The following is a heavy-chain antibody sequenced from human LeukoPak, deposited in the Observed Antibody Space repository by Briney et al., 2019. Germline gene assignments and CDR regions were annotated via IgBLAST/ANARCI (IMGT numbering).Heavy chain of an antibody. J-gene: IGHJ4*02. Sequence: GGSLRLSCAATGFTFSSYSLNWVRQAPGKGLEWVSFISSSSITIYYAGSVKGRFTISRDNAEKSLYLQMNSLRAEDTAVYYCARDRGGSYSAIDYWGQGTLVTVSS. D-gene: IGHD2-15*01. V-gene: IGHV3-48*04. CDR3: ARDRGGSYSAIDY. CDR1: GFTFSSYS. CDR2: ISSSSITI.